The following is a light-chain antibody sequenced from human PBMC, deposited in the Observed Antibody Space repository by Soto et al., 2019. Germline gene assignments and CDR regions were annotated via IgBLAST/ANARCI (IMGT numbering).Light chain of an antibody. CDR1: QSVSSN. V-gene: IGKV3-15*01. CDR2: GAS. Sequence: ILVTQVPSRLSGPPGERATLSCRASQSVSSNLAWYQQKPGQAPRLLIYGASTRATGIPARFSGSGSGTEFTLTISCLQSEDFAIYYCQQYNSYPQTFGQGTKVDIK. J-gene: IGKJ1*01. CDR3: QQYNSYPQT.